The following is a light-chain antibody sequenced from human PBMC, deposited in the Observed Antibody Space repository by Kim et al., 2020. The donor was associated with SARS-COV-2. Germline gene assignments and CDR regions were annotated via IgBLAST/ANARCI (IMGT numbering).Light chain of an antibody. Sequence: QSALTQPRSVSGSPGQSVTISCTGTSSDVGGYNYVSWYQQHPGKAPKLMIYDVSKRPSGVPDRFSGSKSGNTASLTISGLQAEDEAVYYCCSYAGSYVFGTGTKVTVL. V-gene: IGLV2-11*01. J-gene: IGLJ1*01. CDR1: SSDVGGYNY. CDR3: CSYAGSYV. CDR2: DVS.